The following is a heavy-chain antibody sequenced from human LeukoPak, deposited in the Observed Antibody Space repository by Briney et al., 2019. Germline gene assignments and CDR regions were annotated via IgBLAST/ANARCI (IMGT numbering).Heavy chain of an antibody. V-gene: IGHV4-59*01. CDR3: ASSYGDAYFDY. Sequence: SETLSLTRTVSGGSISSYYWSWIRQPPGKVLEWIGYIYYSGSTNYNPSLKSRVTISVDTSKNQFSLKLSSVTAADTAVYYCASSYGDAYFDYWGQGTLVTVSS. CDR1: GGSISSYY. CDR2: IYYSGST. D-gene: IGHD4-17*01. J-gene: IGHJ4*02.